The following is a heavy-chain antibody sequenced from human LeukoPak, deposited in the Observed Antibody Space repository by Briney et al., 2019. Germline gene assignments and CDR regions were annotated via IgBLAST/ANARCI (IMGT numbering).Heavy chain of an antibody. J-gene: IGHJ4*02. V-gene: IGHV3-64*02. CDR2: INTDGRIT. Sequence: GGSRGLSPVASGFSFRNYAIHWVRQAPGKGLEYVSVINTDGRITYYADSVKGRFTISRDNSKNTVYLQMGSLRGEDMAVYYCTRDGGSFCDFDYWGQGALVTVSS. CDR3: TRDGGSFCDFDY. D-gene: IGHD1-26*01. CDR1: GFSFRNYA.